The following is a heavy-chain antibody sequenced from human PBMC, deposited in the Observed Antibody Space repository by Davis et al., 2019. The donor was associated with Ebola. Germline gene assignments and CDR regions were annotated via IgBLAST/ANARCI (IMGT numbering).Heavy chain of an antibody. J-gene: IGHJ4*02. V-gene: IGHV3-33*01. D-gene: IGHD3-10*01. CDR1: GFTFSSYG. CDR2: IWYDGSNK. Sequence: PGGSLRLSCAASGFTFSSYGMHWVRQAPGKGLEWVAVIWYDGSNKYYADSVKGRFTISRDNSKNTLYLQMNSLRAEDTAVYYCARDYGIWFGESLMGYWGQGTLVTVSS. CDR3: ARDYGIWFGESLMGY.